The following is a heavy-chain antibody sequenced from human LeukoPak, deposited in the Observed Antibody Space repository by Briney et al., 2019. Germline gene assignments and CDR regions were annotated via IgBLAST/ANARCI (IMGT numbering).Heavy chain of an antibody. CDR1: GYTFTSYD. J-gene: IGHJ5*02. Sequence: ASVKVSCKASGYTFTSYDITWVRQATGQGLEWMGWMNPNSGNTGYAQKFQGRVTMTRNTSISTAYMELSSLRSEDTAVYYCARGYGDYVSVDNWFDPWGQGTLVTVSS. V-gene: IGHV1-8*01. CDR2: MNPNSGNT. CDR3: ARGYGDYVSVDNWFDP. D-gene: IGHD4-17*01.